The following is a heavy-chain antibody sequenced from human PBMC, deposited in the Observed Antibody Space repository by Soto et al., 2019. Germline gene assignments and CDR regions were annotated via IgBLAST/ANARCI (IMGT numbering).Heavy chain of an antibody. Sequence: QVQLVQSGAEVKKPGASVKVSCKASGYTFSNYGISWVRQAPGQGLEWPGWISAYSGDTNFAQRFQGRVTMTTDTSTSTAYMELRSLTSDDTALYYCARDVVAITTGGPDYWGQGTLVTVSS. CDR3: ARDVVAITTGGPDY. CDR2: ISAYSGDT. J-gene: IGHJ4*02. D-gene: IGHD3-22*01. V-gene: IGHV1-18*01. CDR1: GYTFSNYG.